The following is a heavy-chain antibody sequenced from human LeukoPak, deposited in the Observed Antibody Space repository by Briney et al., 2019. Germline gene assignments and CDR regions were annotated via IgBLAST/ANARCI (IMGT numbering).Heavy chain of an antibody. J-gene: IGHJ3*02. CDR2: IYHSGST. D-gene: IGHD3-22*01. CDR1: GYSISSGYY. V-gene: IGHV4-38-2*01. Sequence: SETLSLTCAVSGYSISSGYYWGWIRQPPGKGLEWIGSIYHSGSTDYNPSLKSRVTISVDRSNNQFSLKLTSVTAADTALYYCARVYDPYYESTGGPFDIWGQGTMVIVSS. CDR3: ARVYDPYYESTGGPFDI.